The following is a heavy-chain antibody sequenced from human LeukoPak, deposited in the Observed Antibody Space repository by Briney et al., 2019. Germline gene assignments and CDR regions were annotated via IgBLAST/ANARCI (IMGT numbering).Heavy chain of an antibody. CDR3: ARVKQVVFDY. D-gene: IGHD2-15*01. CDR1: GYTFSTYG. J-gene: IGHJ4*02. Sequence: GASVKVSCKTSGYTFSTYGITWVRQAPGQGLEWMAWISAYNGNTNYAQKLQGRVIMTRDTSTNTAYLELSSLTPDDTAIYFCARVKQVVFDYWGQGTLVTVSS. V-gene: IGHV1-18*01. CDR2: ISAYNGNT.